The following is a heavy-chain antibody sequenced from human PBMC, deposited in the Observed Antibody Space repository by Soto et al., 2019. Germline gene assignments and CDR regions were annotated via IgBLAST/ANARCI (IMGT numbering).Heavy chain of an antibody. CDR2: ISAYNGNT. CDR3: ARDGIGIAARLRGAFDI. Sequence: QVQLVQSGAEVKKPGASVKVSCKASGYTFTSYGISWVRQAPGQGLEWMGWISAYNGNTNYAQKLQGRVTMTTDTSTSTAYCELRSLRSDDTAVYYCARDGIGIAARLRGAFDIWCQGTMVTVSS. J-gene: IGHJ3*02. CDR1: GYTFTSYG. V-gene: IGHV1-18*04. D-gene: IGHD6-6*01.